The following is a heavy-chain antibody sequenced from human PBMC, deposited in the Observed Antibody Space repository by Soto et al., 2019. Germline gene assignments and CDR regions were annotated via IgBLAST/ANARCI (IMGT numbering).Heavy chain of an antibody. D-gene: IGHD2-15*01. CDR1: GFTFSAYH. CDR3: ARGYCGGGGCYLRRDAFDV. J-gene: IGHJ3*01. V-gene: IGHV3-21*01. Sequence: EVQLVESGGGLVMPGGSLRLSCAASGFTFSAYHMNWVRQAPGKGLEWVSSINPTSSHIYYADSVRGRFIISREDSKNSVSLQMHSLRTEDAALYYCARGYCGGGGCYLRRDAFDVWGQGTMVTVSS. CDR2: INPTSSHI.